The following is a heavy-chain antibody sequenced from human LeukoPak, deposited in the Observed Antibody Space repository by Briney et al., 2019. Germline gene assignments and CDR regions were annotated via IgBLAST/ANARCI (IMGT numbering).Heavy chain of an antibody. J-gene: IGHJ4*02. CDR1: GGTFSSYA. CDR3: ARDRFDYYGSGSYFDC. D-gene: IGHD3-10*01. CDR2: IIPTLGIA. V-gene: IGHV1-69*04. Sequence: SVKVSCKASGGTFSSYAISWVRQAPGQGLEWMGRIIPTLGIANYAQKFQGRVTITADKSTSTAYMELSSLRSEDTAVYYCARDRFDYYGSGSYFDCWGQGTLVTVSS.